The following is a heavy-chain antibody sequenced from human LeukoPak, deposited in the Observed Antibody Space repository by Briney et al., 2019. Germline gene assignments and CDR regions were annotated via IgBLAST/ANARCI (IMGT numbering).Heavy chain of an antibody. V-gene: IGHV3-33*01. D-gene: IGHD6-19*01. CDR2: IWYDGSNK. CDR3: ARDRPPAGCLDY. J-gene: IGHJ4*02. CDR1: GFTFSSYG. Sequence: GGSLRLSCAASGFTFSSYGMHWVRQAPGKGLEWVAVIWYDGSNKYYADSVKGRFTISRDNSKNTLYLQMNSLRAEDTAVYYCARDRPPAGCLDYWGQGTLVTVSS.